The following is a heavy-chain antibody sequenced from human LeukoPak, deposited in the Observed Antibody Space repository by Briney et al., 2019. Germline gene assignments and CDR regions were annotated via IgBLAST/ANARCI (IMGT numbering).Heavy chain of an antibody. CDR1: GHTFTSYG. CDR3: ARDLGTYYDYVWGSYRYSPFDY. V-gene: IGHV1-18*01. CDR2: ISAYNGNT. J-gene: IGHJ4*02. Sequence: ASVKVSCKASGHTFTSYGISWVRQAPGQGLEWMGWISAYNGNTNYAQKLQGRVTMTTDTSTSTAYMELRSLRSDDTAVYYCARDLGTYYDYVWGSYRYSPFDYWGQGTLVTVSS. D-gene: IGHD3-16*02.